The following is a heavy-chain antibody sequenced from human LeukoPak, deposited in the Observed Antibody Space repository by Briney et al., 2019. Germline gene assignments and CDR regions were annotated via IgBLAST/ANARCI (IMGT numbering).Heavy chain of an antibody. CDR3: ARDSVSSWTSERYGMDV. D-gene: IGHD6-13*01. Sequence: PSETLPLTCAVSGGSNSSGGYSWSWIRQPPGKGLEWIAYIYHSGSTYYNPSLKSRVTISVDRSKNQFSLKLSSVTAADTAVYYCARDSVSSWTSERYGMDVRGQGTTVTVSS. CDR2: IYHSGST. V-gene: IGHV4-30-2*01. CDR1: GGSNSSGGYS. J-gene: IGHJ6*02.